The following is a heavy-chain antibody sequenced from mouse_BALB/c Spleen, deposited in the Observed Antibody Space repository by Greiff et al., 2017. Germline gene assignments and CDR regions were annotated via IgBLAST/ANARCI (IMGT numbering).Heavy chain of an antibody. J-gene: IGHJ3*01. CDR3: ARPEKKTFAWFAY. CDR1: GFDFSRYW. V-gene: IGHV4-1*02. CDR2: INPDSSTI. Sequence: EVQLVESGGGLVQPGGSLKLSCAASGFDFSRYWMSWVRQAPGKGLEWIGEINPDSSTINYTPSLKDKFIISRDNAKNTLYLQMSKVRSEDTALDYCARPEKKTFAWFAYWGQGTLVTVSA.